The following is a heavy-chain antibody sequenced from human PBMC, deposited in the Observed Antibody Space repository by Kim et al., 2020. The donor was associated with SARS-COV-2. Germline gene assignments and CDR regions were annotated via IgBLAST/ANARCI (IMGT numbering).Heavy chain of an antibody. Sequence: GGSLRLSCAASGFTFSGSAMHWVRQASGKGLEWVGRLRSKANSYATAYAASVKGRFTISRDDSPNTAYLQMHSLKTEDTAVYSCTRLGDRSGYGTYWGQGTLVTVSS. V-gene: IGHV3-73*01. CDR1: GFTFSGSA. D-gene: IGHD3-22*01. CDR2: LRSKANSYAT. J-gene: IGHJ4*02. CDR3: TRLGDRSGYGTY.